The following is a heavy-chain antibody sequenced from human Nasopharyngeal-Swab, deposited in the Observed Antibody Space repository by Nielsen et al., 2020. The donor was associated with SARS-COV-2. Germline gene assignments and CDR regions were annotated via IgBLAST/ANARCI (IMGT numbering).Heavy chain of an antibody. J-gene: IGHJ4*02. CDR3: ARHPTTAFDY. Sequence: SETLSLTCTVSGGSISSSSYYWVWIRQPPGKGLEWIGSIYYSGSTYYNPSLKSRVTTSVDTSKNQFSLKLSSVTAADTAVYYCARHPTTAFDYWGQGTLVTVSS. V-gene: IGHV4-39*01. CDR2: IYYSGST. CDR1: GGSISSSSYY. D-gene: IGHD4-11*01.